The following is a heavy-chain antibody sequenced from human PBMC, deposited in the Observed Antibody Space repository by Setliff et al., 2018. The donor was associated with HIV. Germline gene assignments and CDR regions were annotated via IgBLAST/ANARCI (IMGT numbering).Heavy chain of an antibody. CDR2: INGDESRT. CDR1: GFTFSSYW. D-gene: IGHD5-12*01. CDR3: ARVMIGYSGYDAFDY. J-gene: IGHJ4*02. V-gene: IGHV3-74*01. Sequence: PGGSLRLSCAASGFTFSSYWMHWVRQAPGKGPVWVARINGDESRTSYADSVQGRFTISRDNAKNTLYLQMNSLRAEDTAVYYCARVMIGYSGYDAFDYWGQGTLVTV.